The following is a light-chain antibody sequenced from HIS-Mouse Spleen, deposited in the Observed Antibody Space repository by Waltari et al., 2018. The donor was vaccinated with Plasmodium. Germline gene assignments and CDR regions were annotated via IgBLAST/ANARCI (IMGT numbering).Light chain of an antibody. V-gene: IGLV3-27*01. CDR3: YSAADNNLV. Sequence: SYELTQPSSVSVSPGQTARITCSGDVLAKKYARWFQQEPGQAPVLVIYKASERPSGSPERFSGSSSGTTVTLTISGAQVEDEADYYCYSAADNNLVFGGGTKLTVL. CDR1: VLAKKY. CDR2: KAS. J-gene: IGLJ3*02.